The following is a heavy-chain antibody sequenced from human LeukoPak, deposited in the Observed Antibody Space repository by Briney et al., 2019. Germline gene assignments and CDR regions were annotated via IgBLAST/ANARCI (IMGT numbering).Heavy chain of an antibody. V-gene: IGHV1-18*01. Sequence: ASVKVSCKASGYTFTSYGISWVRQAPGQGLEWMGWISAYNGNTNYAQKLQGRVTMTTDTSTSTAYMELRSLRSDDTAVYYCARDQPHKYCSGGSCYSGPYNWFDPWGQGTLVTVSS. CDR3: ARDQPHKYCSGGSCYSGPYNWFDP. D-gene: IGHD2-15*01. CDR1: GYTFTSYG. CDR2: ISAYNGNT. J-gene: IGHJ5*02.